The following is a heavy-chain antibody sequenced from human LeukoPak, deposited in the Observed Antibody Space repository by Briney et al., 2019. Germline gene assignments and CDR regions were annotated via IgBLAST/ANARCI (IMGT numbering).Heavy chain of an antibody. V-gene: IGHV1-8*01. CDR2: MNPNSGNT. J-gene: IGHJ4*02. D-gene: IGHD3-22*01. CDR3: ARAPAYYYDSSGYYTY. Sequence: ASVKVSCKASGYTFTSYDINWVRQATGQGLEWMGWMNPNSGNTGYAQKFQGRVTMTRNTSISTACMELSSLRSEDTAVYYCARAPAYYYDSSGYYTYWGQGTLVTVSS. CDR1: GYTFTSYD.